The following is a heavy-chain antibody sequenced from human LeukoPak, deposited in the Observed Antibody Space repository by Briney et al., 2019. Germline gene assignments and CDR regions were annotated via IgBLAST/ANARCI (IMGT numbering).Heavy chain of an antibody. CDR2: ISGTGGSA. J-gene: IGHJ4*02. Sequence: GGSLRLSCAASGFTFSSYAMTWVRQAPGKGLEWVSVISGTGGSAYYADSVKGRFTISRDNSKNALHLQMYSLRVEDTAVYYCAKGPTGLLFSGSYYGNYFDYWGQGTLVTVSS. CDR1: GFTFSSYA. D-gene: IGHD1-26*01. CDR3: AKGPTGLLFSGSYYGNYFDY. V-gene: IGHV3-23*01.